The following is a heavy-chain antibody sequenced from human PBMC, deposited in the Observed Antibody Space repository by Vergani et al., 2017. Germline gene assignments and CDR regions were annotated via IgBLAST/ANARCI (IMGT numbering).Heavy chain of an antibody. Sequence: QVQLQESGPGLVKPSQTLSLTCAVSGDSISSGGYSWSWIRQPPGKGLEWIGYIYHSGSTYYNPSLKSRVTISVDRSKNQFSLKLSSVTAADTAVYYCASLRDYYYMDVWGKGTTVTVSS. CDR3: ASLRDYYYMDV. V-gene: IGHV4-30-2*01. CDR2: IYHSGST. CDR1: GDSISSGGYS. D-gene: IGHD4-17*01. J-gene: IGHJ6*03.